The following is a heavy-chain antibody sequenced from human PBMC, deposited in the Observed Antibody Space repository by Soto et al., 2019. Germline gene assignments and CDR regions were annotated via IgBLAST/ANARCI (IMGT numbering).Heavy chain of an antibody. CDR2: ISGSGDST. Sequence: PGGSLRLSCAASGFTSSNYAMSWVRQAPGKGLEWVSTISGSGDSTYYADSVKGRFTISRDNSRNTLHLQMNSLRAEDTAVYYCAKALRYFDWLLRPWNSMDVWGQGTTVTVSS. V-gene: IGHV3-23*01. CDR3: AKALRYFDWLLRPWNSMDV. J-gene: IGHJ6*02. D-gene: IGHD3-9*01. CDR1: GFTSSNYA.